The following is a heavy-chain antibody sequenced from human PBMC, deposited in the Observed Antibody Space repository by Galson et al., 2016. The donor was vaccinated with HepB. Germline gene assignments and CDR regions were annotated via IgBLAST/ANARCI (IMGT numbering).Heavy chain of an antibody. Sequence: QSGAEVKKPGESLKISCKASGYTFSNYGIHWVRQAPGQGLDWMGWINAGNGYTKYSQKFQGRVTITRDTSASTAYMELSSLRYEDTAVYYCARGASYGSGGYYTWFDPWGQGTLVTVSS. J-gene: IGHJ5*02. CDR1: GYTFSNYG. CDR2: INAGNGYT. V-gene: IGHV1-3*01. CDR3: ARGASYGSGGYYTWFDP. D-gene: IGHD3-10*01.